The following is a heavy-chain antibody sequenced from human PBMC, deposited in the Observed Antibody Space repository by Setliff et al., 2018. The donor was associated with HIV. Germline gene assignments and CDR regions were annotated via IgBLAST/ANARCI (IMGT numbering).Heavy chain of an antibody. V-gene: IGHV3-43D*04. CDR2: INWDDRST. Sequence: GVSLRRSCAAAGFTFNGYAIHWVRQAPGKGLDWVSLINWDDRSTYYADSVKGRFPISRDNSKNTLYLELTSLREEDTAVYHCAKDMNYNNDYPGVLGSWGRGTLVTVSS. J-gene: IGHJ4*02. CDR3: AKDMNYNNDYPGVLGS. CDR1: GFTFNGYA. D-gene: IGHD3-16*01.